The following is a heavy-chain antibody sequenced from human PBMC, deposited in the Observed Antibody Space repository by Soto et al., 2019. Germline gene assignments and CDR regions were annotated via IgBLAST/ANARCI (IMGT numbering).Heavy chain of an antibody. CDR1: GFNVMSYW. D-gene: IGHD3-16*01. CDR2: VKEDGSEL. CDR3: ARDIGFDYVN. J-gene: IGHJ4*02. V-gene: IGHV3-7*01. Sequence: GGSLRLSCAVSGFNVMSYWMSWVRQAPGKGLEWVASVKEDGSELYYLHSVRGRFSMTRDSAGNALHLTMNYLSAEDTGVYFCARDIGFDYVNWGQGIPVTVS.